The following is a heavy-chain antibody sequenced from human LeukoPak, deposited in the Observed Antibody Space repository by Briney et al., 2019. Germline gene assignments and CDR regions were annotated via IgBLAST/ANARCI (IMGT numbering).Heavy chain of an antibody. J-gene: IGHJ4*02. V-gene: IGHV4-59*01. CDR2: IYYSGST. D-gene: IGHD7-27*01. Sequence: PSQTLSLTCTVSGGSISSYYWSWIRQPPGKGLEWIGYIYYSGSTNYNPSLKSRVTMSVDTSKNQFSLKLNSVTAADTAVYYCARDFKGPLGIPEYWGQGTLVTVSS. CDR1: GGSISSYY. CDR3: ARDFKGPLGIPEY.